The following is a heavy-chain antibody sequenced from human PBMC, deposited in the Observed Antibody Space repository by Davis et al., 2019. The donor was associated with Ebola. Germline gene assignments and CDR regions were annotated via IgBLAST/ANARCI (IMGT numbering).Heavy chain of an antibody. Sequence: GGSLRLSCAASGFTFSSYGMSWVRQAPGKGLEWVSAISGSGGSTYYADSVKGRFTISRDNSKNTLYLQMHSLRAEDTAVYYCAKGLYCSSSTCHEGGWFGPWGQGTLVTVSS. D-gene: IGHD2-2*01. CDR1: GFTFSSYG. CDR2: ISGSGGST. CDR3: AKGLYCSSSTCHEGGWFGP. V-gene: IGHV3-23*01. J-gene: IGHJ5*02.